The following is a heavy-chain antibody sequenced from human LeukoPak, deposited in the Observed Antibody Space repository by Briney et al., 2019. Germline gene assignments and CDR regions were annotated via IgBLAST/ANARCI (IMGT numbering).Heavy chain of an antibody. J-gene: IGHJ4*02. CDR2: IIPIFGTA. Sequence: ASVKVSCKASGGTFSSYAISWVRQAPGQGLEWMGGIIPIFGTANYAQKFQGRVTITADESMSTAYMELSSLRSEDTAVYYCAAVRGGDCYSHWDYWGQGTLVTVSS. D-gene: IGHD2-21*02. CDR3: AAVRGGDCYSHWDY. V-gene: IGHV1-69*13. CDR1: GGTFSSYA.